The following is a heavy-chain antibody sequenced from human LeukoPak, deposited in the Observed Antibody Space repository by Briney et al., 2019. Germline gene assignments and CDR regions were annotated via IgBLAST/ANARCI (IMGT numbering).Heavy chain of an antibody. CDR2: ISRSGTPI. CDR3: AREWAGGDSSAYPPFDY. V-gene: IGHV3-11*04. D-gene: IGHD3-22*01. CDR1: GFTFNDYY. Sequence: GGPLRLSCAASGFTFNDYYMNWIRQAPGKGLEGVSYISRSGTPIYYADSVKGRFTISRDNARNSLHLQINTLRAEDTAVYYCAREWAGGDSSAYPPFDYWGQGTLVTVSS. J-gene: IGHJ4*02.